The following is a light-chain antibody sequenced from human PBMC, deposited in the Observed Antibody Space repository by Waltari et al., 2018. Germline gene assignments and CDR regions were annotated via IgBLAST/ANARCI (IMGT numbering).Light chain of an antibody. J-gene: IGLJ2*01. CDR2: YDS. V-gene: IGLV3-21*04. Sequence: SYVLTQPPSVSVAPGKTARLTCGGNNIGSKTVHWYQHKPGQAPVLVIYYDSDRPSGIPERFSGSNSGNTATLTISRVEAGDEADYYCQVWDSSSDHRVFGGGTKLTVL. CDR1: NIGSKT. CDR3: QVWDSSSDHRV.